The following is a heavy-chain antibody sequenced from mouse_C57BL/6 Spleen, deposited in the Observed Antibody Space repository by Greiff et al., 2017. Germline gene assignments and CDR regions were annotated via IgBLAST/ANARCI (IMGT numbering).Heavy chain of an antibody. CDR2: IDPSDSYT. CDR3: ARRYYSSSYAMDY. J-gene: IGHJ4*01. V-gene: IGHV1-69*01. Sequence: QVQLKQPGAELVMPGASVKLSCKASGYTFTSYWMPWVKQRPGQGLEWIGEIDPSDSYTNYNQKFKGKSTLTVDKSSSTAYMQLSSLTSEDSAVYYCARRYYSSSYAMDYWGQGTSVTVSS. CDR1: GYTFTSYW. D-gene: IGHD2-5*01.